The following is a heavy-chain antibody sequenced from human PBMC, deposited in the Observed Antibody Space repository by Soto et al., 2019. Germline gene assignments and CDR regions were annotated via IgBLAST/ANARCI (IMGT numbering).Heavy chain of an antibody. J-gene: IGHJ4*02. CDR1: GFSLTNARMG. D-gene: IGHD1-26*01. CDR3: ARIDVHTGSYPDH. Sequence: QVTLKESGPVLVKPTETLTLTCSFSGFSLTNARMGVSWIRQPPGKALEWLAHIFSIDEKSYSTSLKSRLAISRDTSKSQVVLTMTNMAPVDTATYYCARIDVHTGSYPDHWGQGTLVTVSS. CDR2: IFSIDEK. V-gene: IGHV2-26*01.